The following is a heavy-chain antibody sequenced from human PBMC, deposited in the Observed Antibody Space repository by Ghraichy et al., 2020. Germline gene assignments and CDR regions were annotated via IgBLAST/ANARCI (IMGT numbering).Heavy chain of an antibody. Sequence: SETLSLTCAVYGGSLGGHYWSWIRQPPGKGLEWIGEINHSGSTNYNPSLKSRVTISVDTSKSQFSLKLSSVTAADTAVYYCAKMIPVSGTLGDYWGQGTLVTVSS. CDR2: INHSGST. CDR3: AKMIPVSGTLGDY. CDR1: GGSLGGHY. J-gene: IGHJ4*02. V-gene: IGHV4-34*01. D-gene: IGHD6-19*01.